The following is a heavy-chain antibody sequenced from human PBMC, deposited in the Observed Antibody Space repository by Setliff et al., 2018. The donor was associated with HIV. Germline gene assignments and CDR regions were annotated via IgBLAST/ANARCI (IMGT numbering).Heavy chain of an antibody. Sequence: PGGSLRLSCATSGFTFSSYGMHWVRQAPGKGLEWVAFIRYDDTYKFYADSLKGRFTISRDNSKNTLFLQVNSLRVEDTAVYYCAKGRALDYWGQGTLVTVS. CDR1: GFTFSSYG. CDR2: IRYDDTYK. J-gene: IGHJ4*02. V-gene: IGHV3-30*02. CDR3: AKGRALDY.